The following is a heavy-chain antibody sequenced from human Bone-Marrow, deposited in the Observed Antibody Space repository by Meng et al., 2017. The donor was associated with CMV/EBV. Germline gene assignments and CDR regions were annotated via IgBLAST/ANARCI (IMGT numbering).Heavy chain of an antibody. CDR2: IYYSGST. V-gene: IGHV4-39*07. CDR3: ARGWYSSSDY. Sequence: SETLSLTCTVSGGSISSSSYYWGWIRQPPGKGLEWIGSIYYSGSTYYNPSLKSRVTISVDTSKNQFSLKLSSVTAADTAVYYCARGWYSSSDYWGQGMLVIVSS. D-gene: IGHD6-6*01. J-gene: IGHJ4*02. CDR1: GGSISSSSYY.